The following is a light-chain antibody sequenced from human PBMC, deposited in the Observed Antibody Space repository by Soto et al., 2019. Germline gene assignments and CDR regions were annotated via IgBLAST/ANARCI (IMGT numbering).Light chain of an antibody. CDR1: QDISSR. CDR2: AAS. CDR3: QQAISFPRT. V-gene: IGKV1-12*01. J-gene: IGKJ1*01. Sequence: DIQMTQSPSSVSASVGDRVTITCRASQDISSRLAWYQQKPGKAPNLLIYAASSLQSGVPSRFSGSGSGTDFTLSINSLQPEDFVTYYCQQAISFPRTFGQGTKVEVK.